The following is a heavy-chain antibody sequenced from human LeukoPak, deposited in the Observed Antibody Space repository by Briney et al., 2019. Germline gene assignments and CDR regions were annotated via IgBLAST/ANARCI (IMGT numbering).Heavy chain of an antibody. D-gene: IGHD3-10*01. CDR3: ARYGGTMVRGVTSSPGRYYYYYMDV. V-gene: IGHV1-69*13. J-gene: IGHJ6*03. CDR1: GCTFISYA. CDR2: IIPIFGTA. Sequence: SVKVSCKSSGCTFISYAISWVRQAPGQGLEWMGGIIPIFGTANYAQKFQGRVTITADESTSTAYMELSSQRSEDTAVYHCARYGGTMVRGVTSSPGRYYYYYMDVWGKGTTVTVSS.